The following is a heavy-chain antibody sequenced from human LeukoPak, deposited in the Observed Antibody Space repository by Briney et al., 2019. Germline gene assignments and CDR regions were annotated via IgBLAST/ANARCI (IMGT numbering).Heavy chain of an antibody. CDR1: GFTFSSYA. CDR3: ARTLYYFDY. J-gene: IGHJ4*02. CDR2: ISGGGGDT. V-gene: IGHV3-23*01. Sequence: GGSLRLSCAVSGFTFSSYAMSWVRQAPGKGLEWVSVISGGGGDTYYADSVKGRFTISRDNSKNTLYLQMNSLRAEDTAVYYCARTLYYFDYWGQGTLVTVSS. D-gene: IGHD2/OR15-2a*01.